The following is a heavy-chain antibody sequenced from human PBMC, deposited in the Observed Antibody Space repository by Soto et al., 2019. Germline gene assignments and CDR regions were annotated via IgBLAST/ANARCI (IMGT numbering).Heavy chain of an antibody. V-gene: IGHV1-69*06. CDR1: GGSFSSYA. J-gene: IGHJ4*02. CDR2: IIPVFNSP. Sequence: AASVKVSCKASGGSFSSYAFSWVRQAPGQGLEWMGGIIPVFNSPIFAQKFQGRMTITADKSTNTVYLEVSSLMSDDTALYYCATRLSAGDIWGPGTLVTVSS. CDR3: ATRLSAGDI. D-gene: IGHD7-27*01.